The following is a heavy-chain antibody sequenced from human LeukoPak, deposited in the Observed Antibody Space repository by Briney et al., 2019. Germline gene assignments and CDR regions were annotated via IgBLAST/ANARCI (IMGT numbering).Heavy chain of an antibody. CDR1: GGSISSSNW. V-gene: IGHV4-4*02. CDR2: IHHSGSA. J-gene: IGHJ4*02. CDR3: AREKPMAGIQLDY. Sequence: SGTLSLTCAVSGGSISSSNWWSWVRQSPGKGLEWIAEIHHSGSANYNPSLKSRVTISGDKSKNQFSLRLSSVTAADTAVYYCAREKPMAGIQLDYWGQGALVTVSS. D-gene: IGHD6-19*01.